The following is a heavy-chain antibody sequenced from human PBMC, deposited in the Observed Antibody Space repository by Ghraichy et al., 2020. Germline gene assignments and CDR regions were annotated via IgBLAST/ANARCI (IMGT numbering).Heavy chain of an antibody. D-gene: IGHD6-19*01. Sequence: SETLSLTCTVSGGSISSYYWSWIRQPPGKGLEWIGYIYYSGSTNYNPSLKSRVTISVDTSKNQFSLKLSSVTAADTAVYYCARAARGWYVDYFDYWGQGTLVTVSS. V-gene: IGHV4-59*01. J-gene: IGHJ4*02. CDR3: ARAARGWYVDYFDY. CDR2: IYYSGST. CDR1: GGSISSYY.